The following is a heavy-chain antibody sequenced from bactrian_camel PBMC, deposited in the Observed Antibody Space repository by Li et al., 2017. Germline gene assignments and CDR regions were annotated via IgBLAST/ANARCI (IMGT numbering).Heavy chain of an antibody. CDR1: AFSSGD. V-gene: IGHV3S31*01. CDR2: IQRSSSNT. Sequence: DVQLVESGGGSVQAGGSLRLSCTGSAFSSGDLNWVRQAPGKGLECVSAIQRSSSNTYYINSVKGRFTIARDNSKSTLYLQLNSLKTEDTAMYYCATQGEWAYINWGQGTQVTVS. D-gene: IGHD1*01. J-gene: IGHJ4*01. CDR3: ATQGEWAYIN.